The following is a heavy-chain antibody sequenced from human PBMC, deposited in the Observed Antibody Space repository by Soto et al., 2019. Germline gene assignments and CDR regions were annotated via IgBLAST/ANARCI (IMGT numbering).Heavy chain of an antibody. Sequence: PVGSLRLSCAASGFTFSSYAMSWVRQAPGKGLEWVSAISGSGGSTYYADSVKGRFTISRDNSKNTLYLQMNSLRAEDTAVYYCAKDSIAVAGSPSLADYWGQGTLVTVSS. CDR1: GFTFSSYA. D-gene: IGHD6-19*01. V-gene: IGHV3-23*01. CDR3: AKDSIAVAGSPSLADY. CDR2: ISGSGGST. J-gene: IGHJ4*02.